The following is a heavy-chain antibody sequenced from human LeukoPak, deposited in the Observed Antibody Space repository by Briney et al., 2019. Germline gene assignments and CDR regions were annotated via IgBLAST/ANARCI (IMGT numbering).Heavy chain of an antibody. CDR3: AKDFGSGSYTPPNWFDP. CDR2: ISYDGSNK. Sequence: PGGSLRLSCAASGFTFSSYGMHWVRQAPGKGLEWVAVISYDGSNKYYADSVKGRFTISRDNSKNTLYLQMNSLRAEDTAVYYRAKDFGSGSYTPPNWFDPWGQGTLVTVSS. J-gene: IGHJ5*02. D-gene: IGHD3-10*01. CDR1: GFTFSSYG. V-gene: IGHV3-30*18.